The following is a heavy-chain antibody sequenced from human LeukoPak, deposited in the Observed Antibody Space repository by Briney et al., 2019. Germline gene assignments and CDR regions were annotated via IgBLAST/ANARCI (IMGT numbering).Heavy chain of an antibody. CDR1: GVTFRSYS. J-gene: IGHJ4*02. CDR2: ISSSSSYI. CDR3: ARAGSSSFLTDY. Sequence: GGSLRFSWAAPGVTFRSYSMNWVRQATGKGLEWVSSISSSSSYIYYADSVKGRFTISRDNAKNSLYLQMNSLRAEDTAVYYCARAGSSSFLTDYWGQGTLVTVSS. D-gene: IGHD6-6*01. V-gene: IGHV3-21*01.